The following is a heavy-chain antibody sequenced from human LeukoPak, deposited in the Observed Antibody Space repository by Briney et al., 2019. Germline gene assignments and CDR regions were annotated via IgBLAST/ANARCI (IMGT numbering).Heavy chain of an antibody. J-gene: IGHJ4*02. D-gene: IGHD6-19*01. CDR1: GGSFSGYY. CDR3: AGISGWPNFDY. Sequence: PSETLSLTCAVYGGSFSGYYWSWIRQPPGKGLEWIGEINHSGSTNYNPSLKSRVTISVDTSKNQFSLKLSSVTAADTAVYYCAGISGWPNFDYWGQGTLVTVSS. V-gene: IGHV4-34*01. CDR2: INHSGST.